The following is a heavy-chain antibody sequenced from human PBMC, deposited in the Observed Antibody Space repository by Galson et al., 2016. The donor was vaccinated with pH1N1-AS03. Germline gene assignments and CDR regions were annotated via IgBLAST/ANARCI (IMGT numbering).Heavy chain of an antibody. Sequence: SETLSLTCIVADDSIRSSLYYWGWIRQSTGKGLEWIGSMDHSGSAYYNPSLQSRVTMSVDLSKRHFSLKLTSVTSVATGVYYCAKQGHTSMVTDYSYYHMDVLGKGTTVTVSS. D-gene: IGHD5-18*01. CDR1: DDSIRSSLYY. CDR3: AKQGHTSMVTDYSYYHMDV. CDR2: MDHSGSA. J-gene: IGHJ6*03. V-gene: IGHV4-39*01.